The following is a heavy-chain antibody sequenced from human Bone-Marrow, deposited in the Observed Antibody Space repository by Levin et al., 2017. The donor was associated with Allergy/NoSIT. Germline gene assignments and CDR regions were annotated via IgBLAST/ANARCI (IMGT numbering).Heavy chain of an antibody. CDR3: AREIRTFGGVIGSPGTDY. CDR1: GFTFSSYW. D-gene: IGHD3-16*02. Sequence: GESLKISCAASGFTFSSYWMSWVRQAPGKGLEWVANIKQDGSEKYYVDSVKGRFTNSRDNAKNSLYLQMNSLRAEDTAVYYCAREIRTFGGVIGSPGTDYWGQGTLVTVSS. V-gene: IGHV3-7*01. J-gene: IGHJ4*02. CDR2: IKQDGSEK.